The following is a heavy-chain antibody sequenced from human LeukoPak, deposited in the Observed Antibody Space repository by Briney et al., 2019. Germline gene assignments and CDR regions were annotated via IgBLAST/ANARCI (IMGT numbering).Heavy chain of an antibody. D-gene: IGHD2-8*01. CDR1: GLTFSSYA. CDR3: ARDGRFLMAFGHDY. Sequence: GGSLRLSCAASGLTFSSYAMTWVRQAPGEGLEWVSTMSGGGGSTYYADSVKGRFTNSRDNSKNTLYLQMNSLRAEDTAIYYCARDGRFLMAFGHDYWGQGTRVTLSS. V-gene: IGHV3-23*01. CDR2: MSGGGGST. J-gene: IGHJ4*02.